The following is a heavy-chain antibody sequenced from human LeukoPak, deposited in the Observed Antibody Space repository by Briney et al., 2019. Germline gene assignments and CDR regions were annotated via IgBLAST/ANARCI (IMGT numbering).Heavy chain of an antibody. CDR1: GFTFTSYW. J-gene: IGHJ4*02. CDR2: IKQDGSEK. V-gene: IGHV3-7*03. CDR3: ARDIDTNY. Sequence: GGSLRLSCAASGFTFTSYWMTWVRQAPGKGLEWVANIKQDGSEKFYVGSVRGRFTISRDNARNSVSLQMNSLRAEDTAVYYCARDIDTNYWGQGTLVTASS. D-gene: IGHD1-26*01.